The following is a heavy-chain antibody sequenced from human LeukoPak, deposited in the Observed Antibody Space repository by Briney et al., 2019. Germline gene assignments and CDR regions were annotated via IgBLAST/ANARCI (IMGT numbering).Heavy chain of an antibody. CDR3: ARTAYYYDSSGYYPETEYFQH. CDR1: GFTFSSYS. D-gene: IGHD3-22*01. V-gene: IGHV3-21*01. Sequence: GGSLRLSCAASGFTFSSYSMNWVRQAPGKGLEWVSSISSSSSYIYYADSVKGRFTISRDNAKNSLYLQMNSLRAEDTAVYYCARTAYYYDSSGYYPETEYFQHWGQGTLVTVSS. J-gene: IGHJ1*01. CDR2: ISSSSSYI.